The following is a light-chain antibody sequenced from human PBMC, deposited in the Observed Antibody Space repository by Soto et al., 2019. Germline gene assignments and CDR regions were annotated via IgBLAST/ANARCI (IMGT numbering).Light chain of an antibody. CDR1: QSVSSSF. CDR2: GAS. Sequence: IVLTQSPGTLSLSPEERATLSCRARQSVSSSFLACYQHKAGQAPRLLIYGASNRATGIPDRFSGSVSGTDLPITISRLEPEDVAVYYCQQYASYPPWTFGQGDKVEIK. V-gene: IGKV3-20*01. J-gene: IGKJ1*01. CDR3: QQYASYPPWT.